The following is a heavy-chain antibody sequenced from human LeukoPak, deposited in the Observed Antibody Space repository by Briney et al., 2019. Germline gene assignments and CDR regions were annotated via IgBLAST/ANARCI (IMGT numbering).Heavy chain of an antibody. CDR2: IYTGTT. J-gene: IGHJ4*02. CDR1: GGSISTFF. V-gene: IGHV4-4*07. CDR3: ARGTEMTSFTGCYSFDY. Sequence: PSETLSLTCTVSGGSISTFFWTWIRQSAGKGLEWIGRIYTGTTYYNPSLERRATISVDTSNNRFSLKLTSLTAADTAVYYCARGTEMTSFTGCYSFDYWGRGSLVTVSS. D-gene: IGHD2-8*02.